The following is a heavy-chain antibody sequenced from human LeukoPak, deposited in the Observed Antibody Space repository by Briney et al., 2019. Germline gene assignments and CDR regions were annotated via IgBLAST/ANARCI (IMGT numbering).Heavy chain of an antibody. CDR3: ARRGITMIVVGDDAFDI. D-gene: IGHD3-22*01. J-gene: IGHJ3*02. CDR1: SSSSYY. V-gene: IGHV5-51*01. CDR2: IYPGDSDT. Sequence: SSSSYYWGWIRQPPGKGLEWMGIIYPGDSDTTYSPSFQGQVTISADKSISTAYLQWSSLKASDTAMYYCARRGITMIVVGDDAFDIWGQGTMVTVSS.